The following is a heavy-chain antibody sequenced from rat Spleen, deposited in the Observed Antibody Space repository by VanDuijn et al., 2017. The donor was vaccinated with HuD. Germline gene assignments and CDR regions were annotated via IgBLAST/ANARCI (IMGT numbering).Heavy chain of an antibody. D-gene: IGHD1-1*01. CDR2: ISSGGGGI. CDR1: GITFNNYW. J-gene: IGHJ2*01. V-gene: IGHV5-31*01. CDR3: ARHPDYSNYFDY. Sequence: EVQLVESGGGRVQPGRSLRLSCVASGITFNNYWMTWIRQAPGKGLEWVASISSGGGGIYYPDSVKGRFTISRDNAKSTLYLQMDSLRSEDTATYYCARHPDYSNYFDYWGQGVMVTVSS.